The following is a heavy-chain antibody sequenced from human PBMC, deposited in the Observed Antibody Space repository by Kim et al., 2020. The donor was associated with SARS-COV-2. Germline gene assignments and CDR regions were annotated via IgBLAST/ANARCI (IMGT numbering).Heavy chain of an antibody. D-gene: IGHD3-3*02. Sequence: GGSLRLSCAASGFSVSSNHMNWVRQAPGKGLEWVSIIYSGGTLYYADSVKGRFTISKDISRNTVFLQMDSLRAEDTAVYYCARDDATDDKFHLWSPYFGSPVVDLSDWGQGTLVTVSS. J-gene: IGHJ4*02. V-gene: IGHV3-66*01. CDR1: GFSVSSNH. CDR2: IYSGGTL. CDR3: ARDDATDDKFHLWSPYFGSPVVDLSD.